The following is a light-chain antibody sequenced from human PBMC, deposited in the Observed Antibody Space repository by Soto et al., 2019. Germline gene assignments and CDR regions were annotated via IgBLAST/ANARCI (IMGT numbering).Light chain of an antibody. CDR2: GAS. Sequence: EIVMTQSPATLSVSPGERATLSCRASQSVSSNLAWYQQKPGQAPRLLIYGASTRATGIPARFSGSGSGTEVILPISSLQSEDVSVYYCQQYNNCPPLTFGGGTKVEIK. J-gene: IGKJ4*01. CDR1: QSVSSN. V-gene: IGKV3-15*01. CDR3: QQYNNCPPLT.